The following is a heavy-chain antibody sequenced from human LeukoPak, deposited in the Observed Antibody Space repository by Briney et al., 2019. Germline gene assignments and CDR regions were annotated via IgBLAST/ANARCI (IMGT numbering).Heavy chain of an antibody. Sequence: SETLSLTCAVYGGSFSGYYWSWIRQPPGKGLEWIGEINHSGSTNYNPSLKSRVTISVDTSKNQFSLKLSSVTAADTAVYYCARVGYGFWSGYSAPYYYYGMDVWGQGTTVTVSS. CDR1: GGSFSGYY. D-gene: IGHD3-3*01. J-gene: IGHJ6*02. CDR2: INHSGST. V-gene: IGHV4-34*01. CDR3: ARVGYGFWSGYSAPYYYYGMDV.